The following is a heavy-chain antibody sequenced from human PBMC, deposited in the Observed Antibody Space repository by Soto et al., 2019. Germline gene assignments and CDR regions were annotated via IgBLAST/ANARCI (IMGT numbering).Heavy chain of an antibody. CDR3: ASGRDYYGSGSYDDYYYYGMDV. D-gene: IGHD3-10*01. CDR2: IVVGSGNT. CDR1: GFTFTSSA. J-gene: IGHJ6*02. V-gene: IGHV1-58*02. Sequence: ASVKVSCKASGFTFTSSAMQWVRQARGQRLEWIGWIVVGSGNTNYAQKFQERVTITRDMSTSTAYMELNSLRAEDTAVYYCASGRDYYGSGSYDDYYYYGMDVWGQGTTVTVSS.